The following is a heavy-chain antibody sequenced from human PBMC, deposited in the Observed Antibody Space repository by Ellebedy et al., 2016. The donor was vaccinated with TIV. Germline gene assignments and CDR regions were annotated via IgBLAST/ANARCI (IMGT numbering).Heavy chain of an antibody. CDR2: IYHSGST. V-gene: IGHV4-4*02. D-gene: IGHD1-7*01. CDR1: GGSISSSNW. CDR3: ARAWGFKLNYFYYGMAV. Sequence: SETLSLTXAVSGGSISSSNWWSWVRQPPGKGLEWIGEIYHSGSTHYNPSLKSRVTISVDKSKNQFSLKLSSVTAADTAVYYCARAWGFKLNYFYYGMAVWGQGTTVTVSS. J-gene: IGHJ6*02.